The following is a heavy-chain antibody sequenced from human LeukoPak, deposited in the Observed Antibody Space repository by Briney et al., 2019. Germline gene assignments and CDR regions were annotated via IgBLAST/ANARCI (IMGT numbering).Heavy chain of an antibody. CDR1: GFTFSNYG. CDR2: ISGSGGST. D-gene: IGHD2-15*01. Sequence: GGSLRLSCVVSGFTFSNYGMTWVRQAPGKGLEWVSGISGSGGSTYYADSVKGRFTISRDNSKNTLYLQMSSLRAEDTAVYYCAKDVRLYSDYWGQGTLVIVSS. V-gene: IGHV3-23*01. CDR3: AKDVRLYSDY. J-gene: IGHJ4*02.